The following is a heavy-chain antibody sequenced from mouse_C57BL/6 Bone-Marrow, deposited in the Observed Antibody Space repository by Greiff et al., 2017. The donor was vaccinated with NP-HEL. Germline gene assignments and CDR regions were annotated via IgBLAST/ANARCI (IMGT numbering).Heavy chain of an antibody. CDR1: GFTFSDFY. CDR2: SRNKANDYTT. D-gene: IGHD4-1*01. CDR3: ARDATGRYAMDY. Sequence: EVKLVESGGGLVQSGRSLRLSCATSGFTFSDFYMEWVRQAPGKGLEWIAASRNKANDYTTEYSASVKGRFIVSRDTSQSILYLQMNALRAEDTAIYYCARDATGRYAMDYWGQGTSVTVSS. V-gene: IGHV7-1*01. J-gene: IGHJ4*01.